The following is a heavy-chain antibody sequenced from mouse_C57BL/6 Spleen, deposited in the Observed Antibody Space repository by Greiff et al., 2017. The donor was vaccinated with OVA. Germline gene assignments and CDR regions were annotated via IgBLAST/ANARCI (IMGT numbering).Heavy chain of an antibody. V-gene: IGHV1-54*01. J-gene: IGHJ2*01. CDR3: AREYYGSSYRYFDY. CDR2: INPGSGGT. Sequence: VQLQQSGAELVRPGTSVKVSCKASGYAFTNYLIEWVKQRPGQGLEWIGVINPGSGGTNYNEKFKGKATLTADKSSSTAYMQLSSLTSEDSAVYFCAREYYGSSYRYFDYWGQGTTLTVSS. CDR1: GYAFTNYL. D-gene: IGHD1-1*01.